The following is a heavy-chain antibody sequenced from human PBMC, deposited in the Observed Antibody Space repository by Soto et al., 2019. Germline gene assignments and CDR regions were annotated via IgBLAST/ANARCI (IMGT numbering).Heavy chain of an antibody. CDR3: ARHDIFMTNNYFDY. V-gene: IGHV4-59*08. CDR2: IYYSAIT. Sequence: PETLSLTSIVSGGSISCDYWSWVRPPPGKGLAWSGYIYYSAITTYNPSLKSRVTISVHTSSTQSSLPLSSAIAPATARHYCARHDIFMTNNYFDYWGQGTLVTGSS. D-gene: IGHD4-17*01. CDR1: GGSISCDY. J-gene: IGHJ4*02.